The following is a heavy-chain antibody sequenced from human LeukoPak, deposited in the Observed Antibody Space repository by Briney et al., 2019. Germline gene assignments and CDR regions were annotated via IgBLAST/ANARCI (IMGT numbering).Heavy chain of an antibody. J-gene: IGHJ4*02. V-gene: IGHV1-46*01. CDR3: ARASSGYYSHFDY. CDR2: LNPSGGRT. D-gene: IGHD3-22*01. CDR1: GYTFTSYY. Sequence: GASVKVSCKTSGYTFTSYYMHWVRQAPGQGLEWMGILNPSGGRTSYTQKFQGRVTMTRDTSTSAVYMELSSLRSEDTPVYYCARASSGYYSHFDYWGQGTLVTVSS.